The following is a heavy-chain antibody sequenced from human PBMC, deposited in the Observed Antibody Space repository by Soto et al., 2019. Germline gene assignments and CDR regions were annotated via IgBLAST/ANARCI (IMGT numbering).Heavy chain of an antibody. CDR1: GASISTFY. Sequence: SETLSLTCTVSGASISTFYWGWMRQSPGKELEWIGYVYYTGGTNYDPSLKSRVTISVDRSKNQFSLKLTSANAADTAVYYCARGRTVRNYADESSDYFCFFDYWGQGTQVTVSS. V-gene: IGHV4-59*01. J-gene: IGHJ4*02. D-gene: IGHD3-22*01. CDR3: ARGRTVRNYADESSDYFCFFDY. CDR2: VYYTGGT.